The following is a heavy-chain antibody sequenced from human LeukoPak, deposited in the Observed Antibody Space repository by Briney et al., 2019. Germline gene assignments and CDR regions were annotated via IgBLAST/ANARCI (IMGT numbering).Heavy chain of an antibody. D-gene: IGHD3-10*01. CDR3: ASRSLWYGEDY. J-gene: IGHJ4*02. V-gene: IGHV3-53*01. CDR1: GFTVSSNY. Sequence: PGGSLRLSCAASGFTVSSNYMSWVRQAPGKGLEWVSAIYSSGSTYYAASVKGRFTISRDNSKNTLYLQMNSLRAEDTAVYYCASRSLWYGEDYWDQGTLVTVSS. CDR2: IYSSGST.